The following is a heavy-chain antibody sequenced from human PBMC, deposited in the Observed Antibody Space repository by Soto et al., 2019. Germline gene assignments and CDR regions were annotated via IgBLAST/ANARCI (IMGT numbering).Heavy chain of an antibody. CDR2: INHSGST. CDR1: GGSFSGYY. J-gene: IGHJ4*02. CDR3: ARDKITGLFDY. Sequence: QVQLQQWGAGLLKPSETLSLTCAVYGGSFSGYYWTWIRQPPGTGLEWIGEINHSGSTNYTPSLKXXVTIAVDTSKNQFSLKLTSVTAADTAVYYCARDKITGLFDYWGQGTVVTVSS. V-gene: IGHV4-34*01. D-gene: IGHD2-8*02.